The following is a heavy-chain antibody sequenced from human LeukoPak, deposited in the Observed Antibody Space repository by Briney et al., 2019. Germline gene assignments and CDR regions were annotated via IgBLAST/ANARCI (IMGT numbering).Heavy chain of an antibody. CDR1: GGSISSYY. D-gene: IGHD7-27*01. CDR2: IYTSGST. Sequence: SQTLSLTCTVSGGSISSYYWSWIRQPAGKGLEWIGRIYTSGSTNYNPSLKSRVTMSVDTSKNQFSLKLSSVTAADTAVYYCARDWDGDAPPFYYYYMDVWGKGTTVTVSS. CDR3: ARDWDGDAPPFYYYYMDV. V-gene: IGHV4-4*07. J-gene: IGHJ6*03.